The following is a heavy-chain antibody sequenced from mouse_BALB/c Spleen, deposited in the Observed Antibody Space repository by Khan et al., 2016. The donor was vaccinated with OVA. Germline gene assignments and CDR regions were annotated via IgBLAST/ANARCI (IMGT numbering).Heavy chain of an antibody. V-gene: IGHV1-26*01. Sequence: EVQLQQSGPDLVKPGASVKISCKASGYSFTLYYMSWVKQSHGKSLEWIGRINPKTDNINYKQEFKGRAILTVDKSYNTAYIELRSLTSEDSAVYFCARGYYFVASWGQGTLVTVSA. CDR1: GYSFTLYY. CDR3: ARGYYFVAS. D-gene: IGHD1-1*01. J-gene: IGHJ3*01. CDR2: INPKTDNI.